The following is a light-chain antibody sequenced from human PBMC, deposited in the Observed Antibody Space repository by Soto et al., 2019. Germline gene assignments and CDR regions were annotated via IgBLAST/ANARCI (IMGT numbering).Light chain of an antibody. CDR2: RNN. CDR1: SSNIGSNY. Sequence: QSVLTQPPSASGTPGQRVSIFCSGSSSNIGSNYVYWYQQLPGTAPKLLIYRNNQRPSGVPDRFSGSKSGTSASLAISGLRSEDEADYYCAAWDDSLSGVLFGGGTKLTVL. V-gene: IGLV1-47*01. CDR3: AAWDDSLSGVL. J-gene: IGLJ2*01.